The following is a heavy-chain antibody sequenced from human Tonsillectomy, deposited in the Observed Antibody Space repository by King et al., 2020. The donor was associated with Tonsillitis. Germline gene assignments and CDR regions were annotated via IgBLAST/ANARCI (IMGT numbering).Heavy chain of an antibody. CDR1: GFTFSNYG. J-gene: IGHJ6*02. D-gene: IGHD3-10*01. CDR3: AKVRAMVRGVIITSHYYNYGMDV. Sequence: VQLVESGGGVVQPGRSLRLSCTASGFTFSNYGMHWVRQAPGKGLEWVAVISYDGSDRFYADSVKGRFTISRDNSKNTLYLQMNSLIVEDTAVYYCAKVRAMVRGVIITSHYYNYGMDVWGQGTTVTVSS. CDR2: ISYDGSDR. V-gene: IGHV3-30*18.